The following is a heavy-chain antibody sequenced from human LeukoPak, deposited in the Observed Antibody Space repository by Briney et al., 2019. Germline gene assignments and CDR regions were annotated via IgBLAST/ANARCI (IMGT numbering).Heavy chain of an antibody. J-gene: IGHJ4*02. D-gene: IGHD3-22*01. CDR2: IIPVFGTA. CDR1: GGTFSSYA. V-gene: IGHV1-69*05. Sequence: SVKVSCKASGGTFSSYAISWVRQAPGLGLEWMGGIIPVFGTANYAQKFQGRVTITTDESTSTAYMELSSLRSEDTAVYYCARAVGGGYYDSSGYYPFDYWGQGTLVTVSS. CDR3: ARAVGGGYYDSSGYYPFDY.